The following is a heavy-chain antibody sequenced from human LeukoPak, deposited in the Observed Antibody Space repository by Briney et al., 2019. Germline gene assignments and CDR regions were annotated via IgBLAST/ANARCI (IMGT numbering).Heavy chain of an antibody. Sequence: ASVKVSCKASGYTFTSYGIRWVRQAPGQGLEWMGWISAYNGNTNYAQKLQGRVTMTTDTSTSTAYMELRSLRSDDTAVYYCARDNSIADRGWWFDPWGQGTLVTVSS. CDR3: ARDNSIADRGWWFDP. J-gene: IGHJ5*02. D-gene: IGHD4-23*01. V-gene: IGHV1-18*01. CDR1: GYTFTSYG. CDR2: ISAYNGNT.